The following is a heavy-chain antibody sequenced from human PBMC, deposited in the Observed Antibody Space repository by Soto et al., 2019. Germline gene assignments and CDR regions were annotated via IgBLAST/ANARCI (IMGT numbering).Heavy chain of an antibody. J-gene: IGHJ5*02. V-gene: IGHV3-11*01. CDR2: ISGSGGTT. CDR1: GFTASAYTFSDYY. D-gene: IGHD5-18*01. Sequence: PGGSLRLSCAASGFTASAYTFSDYYMSWIRQAPGKGLQWVSYISGSGGTTYYADSVKGRFTISRDNAKNSLYLQMNNLRAEDTAVYYCARDRYSYGAWGQGTLVTVSS. CDR3: ARDRYSYGA.